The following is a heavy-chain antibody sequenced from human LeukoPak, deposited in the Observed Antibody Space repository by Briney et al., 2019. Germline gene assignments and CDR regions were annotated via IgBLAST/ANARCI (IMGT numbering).Heavy chain of an antibody. CDR2: ISGSGAST. CDR1: GFTFSTNA. V-gene: IGHV3-23*01. Sequence: TGGSLRLSCLTSGFTFSTNAMSWVRQAPGKGLEWFSGISGSGASTYYADSVTGRFTISRDNSRNTLYLQMNSLRGDDTAVYYCAKDVGKWESLHFFDYWGQGTLVTVSS. CDR3: AKDVGKWESLHFFDY. D-gene: IGHD1-26*01. J-gene: IGHJ4*02.